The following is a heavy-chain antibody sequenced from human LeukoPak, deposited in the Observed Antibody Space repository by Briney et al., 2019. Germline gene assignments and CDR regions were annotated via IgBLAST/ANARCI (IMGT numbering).Heavy chain of an antibody. V-gene: IGHV4-34*01. Sequence: PSETLSLTCTVSGGSISSYYWSWIRQPPGKRLEWIGEINHSGSTNYNPSLKSRVTISVDTSKNQFSLKLSSVTAADTAVYYCARHPTYYYDSRGSFDYWGQGTLVTVSS. CDR3: ARHPTYYYDSRGSFDY. CDR2: INHSGST. J-gene: IGHJ4*02. D-gene: IGHD3-22*01. CDR1: GGSISSYY.